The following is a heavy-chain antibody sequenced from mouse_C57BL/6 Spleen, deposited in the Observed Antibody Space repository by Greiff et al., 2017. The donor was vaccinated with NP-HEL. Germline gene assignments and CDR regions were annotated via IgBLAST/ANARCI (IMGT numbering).Heavy chain of an antibody. J-gene: IGHJ3*01. CDR1: GYTFTDYE. D-gene: IGHD1-1*01. V-gene: IGHV1-15*01. Sequence: QVQLQQSGAELVRPGASVTLSCKASGYTFTDYEMHWVKQTPVHGLEWIGAIDPETGGTAYNQKFKGKAILTADKSSSTAYMELRSLTSEDSAVYYCTRRNQFLLLLRHWGQGTLVTVSA. CDR2: IDPETGGT. CDR3: TRRNQFLLLLRH.